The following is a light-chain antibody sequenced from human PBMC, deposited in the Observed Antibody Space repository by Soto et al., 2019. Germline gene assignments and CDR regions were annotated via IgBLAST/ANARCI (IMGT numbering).Light chain of an antibody. CDR1: RSVNNNY. V-gene: IGKV3-20*01. Sequence: EIAVSQVPGIPSMSPREQATRPCLAIRSVNNNYLSWYQQKPGQAPRLLIYGVSSRATGSPDRFSGSGAGTDFTLTISRLEPDEFAVYHCQQYGSSPLMTFGQGTRLEIK. CDR2: GVS. CDR3: QQYGSSPLMT. J-gene: IGKJ5*01.